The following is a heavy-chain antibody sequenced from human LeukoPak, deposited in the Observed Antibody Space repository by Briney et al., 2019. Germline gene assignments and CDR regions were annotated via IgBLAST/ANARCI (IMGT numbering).Heavy chain of an antibody. J-gene: IGHJ3*02. CDR3: ARDSTPAAVLLPFDAFDI. CDR2: IYYSGST. CDR1: GGSISSYY. D-gene: IGHD6-13*01. Sequence: PSETLSLTCTVSGGSISSYYWSWIRQPPGKGLEWIGYIYYSGSTNYNPSLKSRVTISVDTSKNQFSLKLSSVTAADTAVYYCARDSTPAAVLLPFDAFDIWGQGTLVTVSS. V-gene: IGHV4-59*01.